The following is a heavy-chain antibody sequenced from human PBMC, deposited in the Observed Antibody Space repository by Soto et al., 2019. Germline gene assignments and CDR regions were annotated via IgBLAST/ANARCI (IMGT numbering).Heavy chain of an antibody. Sequence: SGPTLVNPTQTLTLTCTFSGFSLSTSGVGVGWIRQPPGKALEWLALIYWDDDKRYSPSLKSRLTITKDTSKNQVVLTMTNMDPVDTATYYCAHIASPFELHLGELPLDFDYWGQGTLVTVSS. CDR3: AHIASPFELHLGELPLDFDY. V-gene: IGHV2-5*02. CDR2: IYWDDDK. D-gene: IGHD3-16*02. CDR1: GFSLSTSGVG. J-gene: IGHJ4*02.